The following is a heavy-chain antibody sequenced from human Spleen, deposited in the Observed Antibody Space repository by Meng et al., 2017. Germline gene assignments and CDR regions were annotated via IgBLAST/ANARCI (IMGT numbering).Heavy chain of an antibody. D-gene: IGHD3-10*01. Sequence: GSLRLSCAVSGYSISSGYYWGWIRQPPEKGLQWIGSIYHSGATSYNPSLQSRVTISLDTSKNQFSLQLSSVTAADTAVYYCARGYYGSGSYYKGFFDYWGHGKLVNGAS. J-gene: IGHJ4*01. CDR1: GYSISSGYY. CDR3: ARGYYGSGSYYKGFFDY. V-gene: IGHV4-38-2*01. CDR2: IYHSGAT.